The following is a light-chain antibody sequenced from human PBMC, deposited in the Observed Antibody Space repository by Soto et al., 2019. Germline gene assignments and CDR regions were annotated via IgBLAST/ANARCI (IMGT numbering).Light chain of an antibody. J-gene: IGKJ4*01. Sequence: EIVLTQSPATLSLSPGEKATLSCRASQSASNYLAWYQQKPGQAPRLLIYNASTRATGIPARFSGSGSGTDFTLTISSLEPEDFAVYYCQQRSNWPPLTFGGGTKVEIK. CDR2: NAS. CDR3: QQRSNWPPLT. V-gene: IGKV3-11*01. CDR1: QSASNY.